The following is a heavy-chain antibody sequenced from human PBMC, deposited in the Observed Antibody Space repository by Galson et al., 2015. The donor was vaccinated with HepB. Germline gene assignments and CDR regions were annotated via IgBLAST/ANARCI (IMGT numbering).Heavy chain of an antibody. V-gene: IGHV1-69*04. CDR2: IMPTNDIK. J-gene: IGHJ4*02. CDR3: ARDHRYCIGVKCYAPIDY. D-gene: IGHD2-15*01. CDR1: GDSFGRYA. Sequence: SVKVSCKASGDSFGRYAINWVRQAPGQGLERMGRIMPTNDIKNYTQKFQGRVTITADKSTNTAYMELSSLRSEDTAMYFCARDHRYCIGVKCYAPIDYWGQGTLVTVST.